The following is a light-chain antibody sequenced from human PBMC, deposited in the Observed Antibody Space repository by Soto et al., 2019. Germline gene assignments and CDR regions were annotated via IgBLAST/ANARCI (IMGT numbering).Light chain of an antibody. J-gene: IGKJ1*01. Sequence: DIQMTQSPSTLSASVGDRVTITCRASQSISTWLAWCQQTPGKVPKLLIYDASTLETGVPSRFSGSGSGTEFTLTINSLQPDDFATYYCQQYDSFSPGTFGQGTKVEIK. CDR3: QQYDSFSPGT. CDR2: DAS. V-gene: IGKV1-5*01. CDR1: QSISTW.